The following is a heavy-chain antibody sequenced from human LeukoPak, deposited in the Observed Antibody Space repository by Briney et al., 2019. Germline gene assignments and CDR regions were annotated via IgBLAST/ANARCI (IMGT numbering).Heavy chain of an antibody. V-gene: IGHV4-34*01. J-gene: IGHJ4*02. CDR3: ARNSAYSTSSGINY. Sequence: SETLSLTCGVYGGSFNGYYWRWIRQPPGKGLEWIGEINKSGGTNYNPSLKSRVTISVDTSKNQISLKLSSVTAADTAVYYCARNSAYSTSSGINYWGQGTLVTVSS. CDR2: INKSGGT. CDR1: GGSFNGYY. D-gene: IGHD6-6*01.